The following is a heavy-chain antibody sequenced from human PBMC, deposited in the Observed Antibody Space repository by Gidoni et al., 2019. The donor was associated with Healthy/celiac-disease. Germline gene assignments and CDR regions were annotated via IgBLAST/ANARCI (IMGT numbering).Heavy chain of an antibody. Sequence: QGQLVESGGGGGQPGRALRISCAAAGFPFSSYGMHWGSQAPGKGLEWVAVIWYDGSNKYYADSVKGRFTISRDNSKNTLYLQMNSLRAEDTAVYYCARDSVSSVDYWGQGTLVTVSS. CDR2: IWYDGSNK. V-gene: IGHV3-33*01. CDR1: GFPFSSYG. D-gene: IGHD3-10*02. J-gene: IGHJ4*02. CDR3: ARDSVSSVDY.